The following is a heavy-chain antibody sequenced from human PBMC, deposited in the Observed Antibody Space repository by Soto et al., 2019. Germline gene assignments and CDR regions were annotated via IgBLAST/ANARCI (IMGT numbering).Heavy chain of an antibody. V-gene: IGHV1-3*01. CDR2: INAGNGNT. D-gene: IGHD3-10*01. CDR3: ARDSAPRMVRGVITTPDY. CDR1: GYTFTSYA. J-gene: IGHJ4*02. Sequence: ASVKVSCKASGYTFTSYAMHWVRQAPGQRLEWMGWINAGNGNTKYSQKFQGRVTITRDTSASTAYMELSSLRFEDTAVYYCARDSAPRMVRGVITTPDYWGQGTLVTVSS.